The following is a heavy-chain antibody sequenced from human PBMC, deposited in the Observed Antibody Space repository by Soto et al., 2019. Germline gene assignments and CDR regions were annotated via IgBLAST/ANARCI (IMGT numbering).Heavy chain of an antibody. Sequence: GGSLRLSCAASGFTFGSYNMNWVRQAPGKWPEWISYISASSSTIYYADSVEGRFTISRDNAKNSLFLQMSSLRVDDTAVYYCARGFGYFDYWGQGSLVTVSS. CDR1: GFTFGSYN. CDR3: ARGFGYFDY. V-gene: IGHV3-48*01. CDR2: ISASSSTI. D-gene: IGHD3-10*01. J-gene: IGHJ4*02.